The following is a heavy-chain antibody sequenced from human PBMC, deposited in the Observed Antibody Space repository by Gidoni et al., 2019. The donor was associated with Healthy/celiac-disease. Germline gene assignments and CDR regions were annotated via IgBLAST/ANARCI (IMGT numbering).Heavy chain of an antibody. Sequence: QVQLQESGPGLVKPSETLSLTCTVSGGSISSYYWSWIRQPPGKGLEWIGYIYYSGSTNYNPSLKSRVTISVDTSKNQFSLKLSSVTAADTAVYYCASGGYSYGQVDYWGQGTLVTVSS. J-gene: IGHJ4*02. CDR3: ASGGYSYGQVDY. CDR2: IYYSGST. D-gene: IGHD5-18*01. V-gene: IGHV4-59*01. CDR1: GGSISSYY.